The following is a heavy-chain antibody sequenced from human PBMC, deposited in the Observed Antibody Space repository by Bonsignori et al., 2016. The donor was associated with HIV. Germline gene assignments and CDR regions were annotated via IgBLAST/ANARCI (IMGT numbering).Heavy chain of an antibody. D-gene: IGHD3-16*01. J-gene: IGHJ3*02. CDR3: ARDLLLGEDAFDI. V-gene: IGHV4-59*01. CDR2: IYYSGST. Sequence: SETLSLTCTVSGGSISSYYWSWIRQPPGKGLEWIGYIYYSGSTNYNPSLKSRVTISVDTSKNQFSLKLSSVTAADTAVYYCARDLLLGEDAFDIWGQGTMVTVSS. CDR1: GGSISSYY.